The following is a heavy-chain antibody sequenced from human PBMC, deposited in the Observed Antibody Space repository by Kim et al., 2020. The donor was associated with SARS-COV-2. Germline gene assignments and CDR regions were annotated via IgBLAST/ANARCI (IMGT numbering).Heavy chain of an antibody. CDR3: ARCGSYYVLDAFDI. CDR1: GYTFTSYG. CDR2: ISAYNGNT. V-gene: IGHV1-18*01. Sequence: ASVKVSCKASGYTFTSYGISWVRQAPGQGLEWMGWISAYNGNTNYAQKLQGRVTMTTDTSTSTAYIELRSLRSDDTAVYYCARCGSYYVLDAFDIWGQGTMVTVSS. D-gene: IGHD1-26*01. J-gene: IGHJ3*02.